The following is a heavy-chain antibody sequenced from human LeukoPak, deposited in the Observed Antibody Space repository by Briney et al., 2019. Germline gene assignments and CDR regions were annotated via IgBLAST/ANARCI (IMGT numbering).Heavy chain of an antibody. CDR1: GGTFSSYA. Sequence: ASVKVSCKASGGTFSSYAISWVRQAPGQGLEWMGRIIPILGIANYAQKFQGRVTITADKSTSTAYMELSSLRSEDTAVYYCAREGYGDYDPEYYFDYWGQGTLVTVSS. D-gene: IGHD4-17*01. V-gene: IGHV1-69*04. J-gene: IGHJ4*02. CDR2: IIPILGIA. CDR3: AREGYGDYDPEYYFDY.